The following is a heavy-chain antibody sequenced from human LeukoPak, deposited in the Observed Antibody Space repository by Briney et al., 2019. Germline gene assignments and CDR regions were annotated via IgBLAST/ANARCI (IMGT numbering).Heavy chain of an antibody. J-gene: IGHJ3*02. D-gene: IGHD3-16*01. CDR3: ARGMGEFDAFDI. CDR1: GFTFDDYA. V-gene: IGHV3-9*01. CDR2: ISWNSGTT. Sequence: PGRSLRLSCAASGFTFDDYAMHWVRQAPGKGLEWVSSISWNSGTTGYADSVKGRFSISRDNAKNSLYLQMNSLRAEDTALYHCARGMGEFDAFDIWGQGTMVTVSS.